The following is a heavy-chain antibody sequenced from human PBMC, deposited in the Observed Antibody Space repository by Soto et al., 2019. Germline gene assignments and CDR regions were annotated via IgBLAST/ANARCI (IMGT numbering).Heavy chain of an antibody. J-gene: IGHJ5*02. CDR2: IYYSGST. Sequence: QLQLQESGPGLVKPSETLSLTCTVSGGSTSTSNYYWGWIRQPPGKGLEWVGSIYYSGSTYYNPSLKSRVTISVDTSKNQFFLKLSSVTAADTAVYYCARHDGSTWYRLANRLDPWGQGTLVTVSS. CDR3: ARHDGSTWYRLANRLDP. CDR1: GGSTSTSNYY. D-gene: IGHD6-13*01. V-gene: IGHV4-39*01.